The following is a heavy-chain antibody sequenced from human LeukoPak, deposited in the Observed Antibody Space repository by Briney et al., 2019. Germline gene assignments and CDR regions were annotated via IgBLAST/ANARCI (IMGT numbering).Heavy chain of an antibody. V-gene: IGHV3-30*04. D-gene: IGHD3-10*01. CDR1: GFTFRSYA. J-gene: IGHJ4*02. CDR2: ISYDGSIK. Sequence: GGSLRLSCAASGFTFRSYAMYWVRQAPGKGLEWVAVISYDGSIKYYADSVEGRFTISRDNSKNTLYVQMNSLRVEDTAVYYCARDSQGYYYGSGSYFDSWGQGTLVSVSS. CDR3: ARDSQGYYYGSGSYFDS.